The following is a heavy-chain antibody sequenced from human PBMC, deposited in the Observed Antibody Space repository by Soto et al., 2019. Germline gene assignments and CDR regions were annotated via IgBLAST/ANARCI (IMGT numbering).Heavy chain of an antibody. V-gene: IGHV3-74*01. CDR3: VRGVPGYYAMDV. D-gene: IGHD3-16*01. Sequence: EVQLLESGGGLVQPGGSLRLSCAASGSTFSSYWIHWVRQVPGKGLVWVSRSKGDGATTNYADSVKGRFTVSRDNAKKTVYLQMISLTAEDTALYYCVRGVPGYYAMDVWGPGTTVTVSS. CDR2: SKGDGATT. CDR1: GSTFSSYW. J-gene: IGHJ6*02.